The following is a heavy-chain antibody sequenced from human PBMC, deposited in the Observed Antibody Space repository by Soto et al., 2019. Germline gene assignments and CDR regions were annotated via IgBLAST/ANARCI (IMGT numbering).Heavy chain of an antibody. D-gene: IGHD3-3*01. CDR1: GFTFSSYS. CDR3: ARDHDFWSGVYYYYGMYV. V-gene: IGHV3-21*01. J-gene: IGHJ6*02. CDR2: ISSSSSYI. Sequence: GGSLRLSCAASGFTFSSYSMNWVSQAPGKGLEWVSSISSSSSYIYYADSVKGRFTISRDNAKNSLYLQMNSLRAEDTAVYYCARDHDFWSGVYYYYGMYVWGQGTTVTVSS.